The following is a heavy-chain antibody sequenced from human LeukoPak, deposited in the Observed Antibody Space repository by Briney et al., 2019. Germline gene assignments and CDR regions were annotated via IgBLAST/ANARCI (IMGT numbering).Heavy chain of an antibody. V-gene: IGHV1-69*05. J-gene: IGHJ2*01. D-gene: IGHD2-8*01. CDR1: GGTFSSYA. CDR2: IIPIFGTA. Sequence: SVKVSCKASGGTFSSYAISWVRQAPGQGLEWTGGIIPIFGTANYAQKFQGRVTITTDESTSAAYMELSSLRSEDTAVYYCAREGYCTNGVCLGEFFDLWGRGTLVTVSS. CDR3: AREGYCTNGVCLGEFFDL.